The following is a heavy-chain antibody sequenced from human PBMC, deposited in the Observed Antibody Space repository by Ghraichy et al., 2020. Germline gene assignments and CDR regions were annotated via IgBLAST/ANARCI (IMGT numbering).Heavy chain of an antibody. D-gene: IGHD2-21*01. J-gene: IGHJ4*02. V-gene: IGHV4-61*02. CDR1: GGSISSGSYY. Sequence: LRLSCTVSGGSISSGSYYWSWIRQPAGKGLEWIGRIYTSGSTNYNPSLKSRVTMSVDTSKNQFSLKLSSVTAADTAVYYCARGYILGYYFDYWGQGTLVTVSS. CDR3: ARGYILGYYFDY. CDR2: IYTSGST.